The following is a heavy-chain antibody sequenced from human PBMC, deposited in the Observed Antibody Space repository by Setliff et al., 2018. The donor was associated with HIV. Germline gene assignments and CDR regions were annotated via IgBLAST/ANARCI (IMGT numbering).Heavy chain of an antibody. CDR3: ARANSIKGYSYGPDAFDI. CDR1: TGSISRYY. V-gene: IGHV4-59*01. CDR2: IYYSGST. D-gene: IGHD5-18*01. Sequence: SETLSLTCTLSTGSISRYYWNWIRQPPGKGLEWIGYIYYSGSTNYNPSLKSRVTISLDTSKNQFSLNLSSVTAADTAVYYCARANSIKGYSYGPDAFDIWGQGTMVTVSS. J-gene: IGHJ3*02.